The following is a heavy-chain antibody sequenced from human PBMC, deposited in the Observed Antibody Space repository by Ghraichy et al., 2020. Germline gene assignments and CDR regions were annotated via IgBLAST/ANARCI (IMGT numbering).Heavy chain of an antibody. CDR3: ARDPRCPDY. J-gene: IGHJ4*02. CDR2: INQDGSQK. D-gene: IGHD4-17*01. Sequence: GSLRLSCAASGFSFSAYWVTWVRQAPGMGLEWVANINQDGSQKYYVDSVKGRFTISRDNAKNSLYLQMNSLRAEDTAVYYCARDPRCPDYWGQGALVTVS. CDR1: GFSFSAYW. V-gene: IGHV3-7*01.